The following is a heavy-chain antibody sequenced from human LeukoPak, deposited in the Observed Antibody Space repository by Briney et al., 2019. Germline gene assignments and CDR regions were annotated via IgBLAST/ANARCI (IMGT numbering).Heavy chain of an antibody. J-gene: IGHJ4*02. Sequence: GASVKVSCKVSGYTLTELSMHWVRQAPGRGLEWMGGFDPEDGETIYAQKFQGRVTMTEDTSTDTAYMELSSLRSEDTAVYYCATDLAARDGYPSYWGQGTLVTVSS. CDR2: FDPEDGET. CDR1: GYTLTELS. D-gene: IGHD5-24*01. CDR3: ATDLAARDGYPSY. V-gene: IGHV1-24*01.